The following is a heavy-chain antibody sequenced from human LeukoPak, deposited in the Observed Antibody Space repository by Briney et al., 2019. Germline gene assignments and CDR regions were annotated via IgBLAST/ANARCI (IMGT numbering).Heavy chain of an antibody. CDR1: GFTFSSYE. Sequence: PGGSLRLSCAASGFTFSSYEMNWVRQAPGKGLEWVSYISSSGSTIYYADSVKGRFTISRDNAKNSLYLQMNSLRAEDTAVYYCARIYYDILTGLSGVAYYYYMDVWGKGTTVTISS. D-gene: IGHD3-9*01. J-gene: IGHJ6*03. CDR3: ARIYYDILTGLSGVAYYYYMDV. CDR2: ISSSGSTI. V-gene: IGHV3-48*03.